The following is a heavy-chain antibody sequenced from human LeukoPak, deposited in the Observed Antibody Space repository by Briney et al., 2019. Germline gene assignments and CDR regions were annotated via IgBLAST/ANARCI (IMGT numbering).Heavy chain of an antibody. V-gene: IGHV4-31*03. Sequence: SQTLSLTCSVSGGSISNGAYYWNWVRQHPGKGLEWIGYVYYTGSTYYNPSLKSRLTMSVDTSKNQLSLKLRSLTAADAAVYYCASRDFSCGYQFLHWGQGTLVTVSS. CDR2: VYYTGST. D-gene: IGHD3-3*01. J-gene: IGHJ4*02. CDR1: GGSISNGAYY. CDR3: ASRDFSCGYQFLH.